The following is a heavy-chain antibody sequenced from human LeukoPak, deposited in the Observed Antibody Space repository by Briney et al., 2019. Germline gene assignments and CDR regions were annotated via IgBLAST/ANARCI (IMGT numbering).Heavy chain of an antibody. CDR3: ARPTYSSGSLLFDS. D-gene: IGHD6-25*01. Sequence: GASLQISCKGSGYTFTSYWIAWVRQMPGKGLEWMGSIYPVDSDTKYSPSFQGQVTISADKSISTAFLQWTNLKASDTAMYYCARPTYSSGSLLFDSWGQGTLVTVSS. V-gene: IGHV5-51*01. J-gene: IGHJ4*02. CDR1: GYTFTSYW. CDR2: IYPVDSDT.